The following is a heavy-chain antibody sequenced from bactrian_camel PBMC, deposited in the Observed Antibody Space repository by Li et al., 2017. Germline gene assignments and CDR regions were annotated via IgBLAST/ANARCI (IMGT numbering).Heavy chain of an antibody. CDR2: ITRIHGGT. CDR1: GKTNVLNC. V-gene: IGHV3S68*01. Sequence: HVQLVESGGGSVQAGGSLRLSCAAIGKTNVLNCMGWFRQAPGKEREGVAVITRIHGGTAYADSVKGRFTISRDNVKKMLFLDMKDLKPEDTAMYYCAARLEGWCETGEYTYWGQGTQVTVS. J-gene: IGHJ4*01. D-gene: IGHD7*01. CDR3: AARLEGWCETGEYTY.